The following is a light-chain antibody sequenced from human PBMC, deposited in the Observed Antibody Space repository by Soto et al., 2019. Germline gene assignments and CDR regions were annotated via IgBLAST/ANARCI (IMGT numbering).Light chain of an antibody. Sequence: DIQMTQSPSTLSASVGYRATITCRASQSISSWLDWYQQKPGKAPKLLIYDASSLESGGPSRCSGSGAGTQFTLTSSSLQPDDVATYYCQQYNRYPLTFGQGTKVEIK. V-gene: IGKV1-5*01. CDR3: QQYNRYPLT. J-gene: IGKJ1*01. CDR2: DAS. CDR1: QSISSW.